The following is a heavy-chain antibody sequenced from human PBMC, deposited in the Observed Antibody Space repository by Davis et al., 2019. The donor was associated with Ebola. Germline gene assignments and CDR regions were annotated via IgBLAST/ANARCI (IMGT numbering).Heavy chain of an antibody. Sequence: GGSLRLSCVASGFVFGNYAMHWVRQAPGKGLEWVSAVGGRGTDTDYAESVKGRFVISRDTSKRTLYLQMNSLRAEDTAVYYCARDRSTYYDFWSGSISGDYFDYWGQGTLVTVSS. CDR3: ARDRSTYYDFWSGSISGDYFDY. D-gene: IGHD3-3*01. CDR1: GFVFGNYA. J-gene: IGHJ4*02. CDR2: VGGRGTDT. V-gene: IGHV3-23*01.